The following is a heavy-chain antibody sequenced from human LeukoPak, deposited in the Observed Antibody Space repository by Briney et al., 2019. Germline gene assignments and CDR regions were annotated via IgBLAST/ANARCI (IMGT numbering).Heavy chain of an antibody. CDR1: GFTFSSYA. CDR3: ASDRGVGAISPINWFDP. CDR2: ISYDGSNK. J-gene: IGHJ5*02. D-gene: IGHD1-26*01. Sequence: GRSLRLSCAASGFTFSSYATHWVRQAPGKGLEWVAVISYDGSNKYYADSVKGRFTISRDNSKNTLYLQMNSLRAEDTAVYYCASDRGVGAISPINWFDPWGQGTLVTVSS. V-gene: IGHV3-30-3*01.